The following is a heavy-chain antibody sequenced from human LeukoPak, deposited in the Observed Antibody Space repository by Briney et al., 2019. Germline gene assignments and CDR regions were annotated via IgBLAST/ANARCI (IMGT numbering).Heavy chain of an antibody. CDR1: GGTFSSYA. Sequence: GSSVKVSCKASGGTFSSYAISWVRQAPGQGLEWMGGIIPIFGTANYAQKFQGRVTITTDESTSTAYMELSSLRSEDTAVYYCARDGVGSGSYYVTFDIWGQGTMVTVSS. J-gene: IGHJ3*02. CDR2: IIPIFGTA. D-gene: IGHD1-26*01. V-gene: IGHV1-69*05. CDR3: ARDGVGSGSYYVTFDI.